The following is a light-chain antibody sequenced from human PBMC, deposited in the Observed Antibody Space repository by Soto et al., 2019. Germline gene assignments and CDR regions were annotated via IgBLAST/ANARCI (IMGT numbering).Light chain of an antibody. CDR1: QGNSNY. V-gene: IGKV1-27*01. J-gene: IGKJ2*01. CDR2: AAS. Sequence: DIQMTQSPSSLSASVGDRVTITCRASQGNSNYLAWYQQKPGKVPKLLIYAASTLQSGVPSRFSGSGSGTDFTLTISSLQPEDVATYYCQKYNSAPPMYTFGQGTKLEIK. CDR3: QKYNSAPPMYT.